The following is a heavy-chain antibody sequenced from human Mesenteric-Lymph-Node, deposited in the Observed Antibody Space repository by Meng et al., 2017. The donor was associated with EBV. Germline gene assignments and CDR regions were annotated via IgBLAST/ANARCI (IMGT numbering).Heavy chain of an antibody. CDR2: ISSSGAGT. CDR1: GVTLSDYY. Sequence: HVQLLGSGGGLVKPGGSLRLYCEASGVTLSDYYLTWIRQAPGKGLEWVSYISSSGAGTYYADSVRGRFSISRDNAKNSLYLEMNSLRVEDTAVYYCARERGWGFDYWGQGTLVTVSS. V-gene: IGHV3-11*01. D-gene: IGHD6-19*01. CDR3: ARERGWGFDY. J-gene: IGHJ4*02.